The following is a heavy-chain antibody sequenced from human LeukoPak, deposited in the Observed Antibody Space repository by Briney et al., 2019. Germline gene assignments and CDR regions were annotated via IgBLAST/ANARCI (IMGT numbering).Heavy chain of an antibody. CDR3: AREMATIRAGSNY. CDR2: ISSSSSYT. V-gene: IGHV3-11*06. Sequence: GGSLRLSCAASGFTFSDYYMSWIRQAPGKGLEWVSYISSSSSYTNYADSVKGRFTISRDNAKNSLYLQMNSLRAEDTAVYYCAREMATIRAGSNYWGQGTLVTVSS. CDR1: GFTFSDYY. D-gene: IGHD5-24*01. J-gene: IGHJ4*02.